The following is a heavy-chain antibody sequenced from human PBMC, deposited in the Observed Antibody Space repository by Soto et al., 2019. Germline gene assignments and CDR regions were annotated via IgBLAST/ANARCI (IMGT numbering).Heavy chain of an antibody. CDR3: AKGSGFWSGYLPPYYGMDV. J-gene: IGHJ6*02. CDR1: GFTFSSYG. CDR2: ISYDGSNK. D-gene: IGHD3-3*01. V-gene: IGHV3-30*18. Sequence: LRLSCAASGFTFSSYGMHWVRQAPGKGLEWVAVISYDGSNKYYADSVKGRFTISRDNSKNTLYLQMNSLRAEDTAVYYCAKGSGFWSGYLPPYYGMDVWGQGTTVTVSS.